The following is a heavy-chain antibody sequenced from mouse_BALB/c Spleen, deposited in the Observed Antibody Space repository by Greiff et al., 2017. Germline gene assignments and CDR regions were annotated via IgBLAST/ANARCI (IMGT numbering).Heavy chain of an antibody. Sequence: QVQLKESGPGLVAPSQSLSITCTVSGFSLTSYGVHWVRQPPGKGLEWLGVIWAGGSTNYNSALMSRLSISKDNSKSQVFLKMNSLQTDDTAMYYCARETAGRPFAYWGQGTLVTVSA. V-gene: IGHV2-9*02. CDR3: ARETAGRPFAY. D-gene: IGHD1-2*01. CDR1: GFSLTSYG. CDR2: IWAGGST. J-gene: IGHJ3*01.